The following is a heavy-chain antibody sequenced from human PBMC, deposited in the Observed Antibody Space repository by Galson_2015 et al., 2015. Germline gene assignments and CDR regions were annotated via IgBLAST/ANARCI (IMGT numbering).Heavy chain of an antibody. J-gene: IGHJ4*02. V-gene: IGHV2-5*01. CDR1: GFSLTTSGVG. CDR2: VNWNDIK. D-gene: IGHD1-1*01. CDR3: VHRGGRHSDDDDS. Sequence: PALVKPTQTLTLTCTFSGFSLTTSGVGVARIRQPPGKALEFLALVNWNDIKRYNPSLKSRPTITRDISKNQVVLTMTHMDPVDTATYYCVHRGGRHSDDDDSWGQGILVTVS.